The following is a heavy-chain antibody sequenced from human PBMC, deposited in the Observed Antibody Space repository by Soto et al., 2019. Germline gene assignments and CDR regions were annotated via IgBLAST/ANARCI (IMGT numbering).Heavy chain of an antibody. CDR1: TVSSSGFY. J-gene: IGHJ5*02. CDR2: VYYSGST. CDR3: ARAPGMVYQYRWLDP. V-gene: IGHV4-59*01. Sequence: SGTMSLTCRVSTVSSSGFYGTWIRPPPGKILEWIGYVYYSGSTYYNPSLKSRVTISVDTSKNQFSLKLSSVTAADTAVYYCARAPGMVYQYRWLDPWGQGTLVTVSA. D-gene: IGHD3-10*01.